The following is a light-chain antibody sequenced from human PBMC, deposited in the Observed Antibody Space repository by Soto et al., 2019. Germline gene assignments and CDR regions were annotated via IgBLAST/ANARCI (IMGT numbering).Light chain of an antibody. CDR2: AAS. CDR3: QQYYSYPRT. CDR1: QGISSY. V-gene: IGKV1-8*01. Sequence: AIRMTQSPSSFSASTGDRVTITCRASQGISSYLAWYQQKPGKAPKLLIYAASTLQSGVPSRFSGSGSGTDFTLTISCPQSEDFATYYCQQYYSYPRTFGQGTKAEIK. J-gene: IGKJ1*01.